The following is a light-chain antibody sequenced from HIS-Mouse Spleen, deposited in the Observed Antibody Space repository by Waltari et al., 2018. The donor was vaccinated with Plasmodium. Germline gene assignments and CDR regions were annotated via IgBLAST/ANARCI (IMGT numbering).Light chain of an antibody. Sequence: SYELTQQPSVSVSPGQTASITCSGDKLGYKYACWYQQKPGQSPVLVIYLDSKRPSGIPDRFSCSNSGNQATLTISGTQAMDWAYYYCQAWDSSTVVFGGGTKLTVL. CDR3: QAWDSSTVV. J-gene: IGLJ2*01. CDR1: KLGYKY. CDR2: LDS. V-gene: IGLV3-1*01.